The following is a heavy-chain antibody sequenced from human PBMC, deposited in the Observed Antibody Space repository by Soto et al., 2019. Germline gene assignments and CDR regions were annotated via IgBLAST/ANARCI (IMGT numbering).Heavy chain of an antibody. Sequence: SETLSLTCTISGGSVSVYYWSWIRQSTGQGLEWIGYIYASGSPYYNPSLRSRVTISADTSKNQISLKLTSPTAADTAVYYCERGVGSSPPQYWGRGTLVTVSS. CDR2: IYASGSP. CDR3: ERGVGSSPPQY. CDR1: GGSVSVYY. V-gene: IGHV4-59*02. J-gene: IGHJ4*02. D-gene: IGHD1-26*01.